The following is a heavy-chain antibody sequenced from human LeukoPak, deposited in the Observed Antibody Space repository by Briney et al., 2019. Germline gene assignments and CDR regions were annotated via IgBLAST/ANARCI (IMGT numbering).Heavy chain of an antibody. J-gene: IGHJ4*02. Sequence: PGGSLRLSCAPSGFTFTNDAMSCVRQAPGKGLEWVSAISARGDNTYYADSVKGRFSISRYNSQNTQYLQINSLRAEDTAINYCAKAYHYAPGSSFDYWGQGILATVSS. CDR3: AKAYHYAPGSSFDY. V-gene: IGHV3-23*01. D-gene: IGHD3-10*01. CDR1: GFTFTNDA. CDR2: ISARGDNT.